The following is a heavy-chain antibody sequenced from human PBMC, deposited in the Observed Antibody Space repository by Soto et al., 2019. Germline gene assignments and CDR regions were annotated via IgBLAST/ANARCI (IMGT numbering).Heavy chain of an antibody. D-gene: IGHD4-17*01. V-gene: IGHV4-4*07. Sequence: PSEPLSLACTVSGGSISSYYWSGIRQPAGKGLEWIGRIYTSGSTNYNPSLKSRVTMSVDTSKNQFSLKLSSVTAADTAVYYCARDPGGDHGDYSTQNYYYYGMDVWGQGTTVTVSS. J-gene: IGHJ6*02. CDR3: ARDPGGDHGDYSTQNYYYYGMDV. CDR1: GGSISSYY. CDR2: IYTSGST.